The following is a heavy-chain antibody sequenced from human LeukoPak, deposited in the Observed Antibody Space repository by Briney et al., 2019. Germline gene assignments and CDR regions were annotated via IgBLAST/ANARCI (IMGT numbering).Heavy chain of an antibody. D-gene: IGHD6-13*01. Sequence: GGSLRLSCAASGFTFTNYWMHWVRQAPGMGLVWVSRLPPDELDIIYADSVKGRFTVSRDNAKNTVYLQMNSLRAEDTAVYYCAREAQQLGYYFDYWGQGTLVTVSS. V-gene: IGHV3-74*01. CDR3: AREAQQLGYYFDY. J-gene: IGHJ4*02. CDR2: LPPDELDI. CDR1: GFTFTNYW.